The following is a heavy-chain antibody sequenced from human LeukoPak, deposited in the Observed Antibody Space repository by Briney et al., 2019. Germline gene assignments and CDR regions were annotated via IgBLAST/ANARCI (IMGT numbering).Heavy chain of an antibody. D-gene: IGHD1-26*01. V-gene: IGHV3-43*01. Sequence: GGSLRLSCAASGFTFDDYTMHWVRQAPGKGLEWVPLISWDGGSTYYADSVKGRFTISRDNSKNSLYLQMNSLRTEDTALYYCAKDSGSYYYYYMDVWGKGTTVTVSS. J-gene: IGHJ6*03. CDR2: ISWDGGST. CDR1: GFTFDDYT. CDR3: AKDSGSYYYYYMDV.